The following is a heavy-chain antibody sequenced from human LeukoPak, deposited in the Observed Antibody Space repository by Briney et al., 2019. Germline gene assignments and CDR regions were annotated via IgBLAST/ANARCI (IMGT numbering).Heavy chain of an antibody. J-gene: IGHJ2*01. CDR2: ISGNGGST. V-gene: IGHV3-23*01. CDR3: AKIERWLVHGFDL. D-gene: IGHD6-19*01. Sequence: GGSLRLSCAASGFTFSSYGMNWVRQAPGKGLEWVARISGNGGSTYYADSVKGRFTISRGNSRNAVFLQMISPRDDDTAIYYCAKIERWLVHGFDLWGRGTLVTVSS. CDR1: GFTFSSYG.